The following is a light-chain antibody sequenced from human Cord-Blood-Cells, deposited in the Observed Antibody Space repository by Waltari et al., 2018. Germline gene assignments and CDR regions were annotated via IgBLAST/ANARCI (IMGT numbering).Light chain of an antibody. CDR3: QSYDSSLSGYWV. CDR2: GNW. Sequence: QSVLTQPPSVSGAPGQRVTISCTGSSSNIGAGYDVHWYQQLPGTAPKLLIYGNWNRPPGVPDRFSGSKSGPPASLAITGLQAEDEADYYCQSYDSSLSGYWVFGGGTKLTVL. CDR1: SSNIGAGYD. V-gene: IGLV1-40*01. J-gene: IGLJ3*02.